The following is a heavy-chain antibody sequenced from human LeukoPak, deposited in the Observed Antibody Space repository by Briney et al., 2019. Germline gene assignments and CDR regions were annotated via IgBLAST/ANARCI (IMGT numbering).Heavy chain of an antibody. CDR1: GYTFITSG. D-gene: IGHD2-21*02. CDR3: VRDRDATPDDVRDY. CDR2: ISPFNGKT. V-gene: IGHV1-18*01. J-gene: IGHJ4*02. Sequence: ASVKVSCKASGYTFITSGITWVRQAPGHGLKWMGWISPFNGKTRFAEEFQDRLTMTTDTPTRTAYMVLRSLRSDDTAVYYCVRDRDATPDDVRDYWGQGTLVTVSS.